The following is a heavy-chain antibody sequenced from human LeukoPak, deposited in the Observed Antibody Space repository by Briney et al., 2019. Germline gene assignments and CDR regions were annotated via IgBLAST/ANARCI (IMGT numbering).Heavy chain of an antibody. V-gene: IGHV3-11*04. Sequence: PGGSLRLSCAASGCTFSNYYMSWIRQAPGKGLEWVSYISSSGSTIYYADSVKGRLPISRDNAKNSLYLQMNSLRAEDTAVYYCAELGITMIGGVWGKGTTVTISS. CDR2: ISSSGSTI. D-gene: IGHD3-10*02. CDR3: AELGITMIGGV. CDR1: GCTFSNYY. J-gene: IGHJ6*04.